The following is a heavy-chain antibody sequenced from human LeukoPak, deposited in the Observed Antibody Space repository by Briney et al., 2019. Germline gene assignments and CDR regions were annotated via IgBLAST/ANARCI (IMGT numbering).Heavy chain of an antibody. Sequence: SEALSLTCTVSGVSISSYYWSWIRQPPGKGLEWIGYIYYSGSTNYNPSLKSRVTISLDTSKNQFSLKLSSVTAADTAVYYCARVRNYFDPWGQGTLVTVSS. CDR1: GVSISSYY. CDR2: IYYSGST. D-gene: IGHD1-7*01. V-gene: IGHV4-59*01. J-gene: IGHJ5*02. CDR3: ARVRNYFDP.